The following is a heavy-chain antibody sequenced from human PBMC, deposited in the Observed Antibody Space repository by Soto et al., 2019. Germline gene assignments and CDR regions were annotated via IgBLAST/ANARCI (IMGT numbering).Heavy chain of an antibody. V-gene: IGHV4-59*02. CDR2: IFHSGSS. D-gene: IGHD3-9*01. Sequence: PSETLAFTCTVSGGSVTGFYWSWIRQPPGKRLEWIGYIFHSGSSNYNPSLKSRVTISVDTSKSQVSLRLTSVTAADTAVYYCARAPSLGLAHIDYWGRGTLVTVSS. J-gene: IGHJ4*02. CDR3: ARAPSLGLAHIDY. CDR1: GGSVTGFY.